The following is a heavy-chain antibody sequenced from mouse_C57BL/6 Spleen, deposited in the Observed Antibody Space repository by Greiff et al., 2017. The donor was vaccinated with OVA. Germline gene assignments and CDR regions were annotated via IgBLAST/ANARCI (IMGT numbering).Heavy chain of an antibody. J-gene: IGHJ3*01. D-gene: IGHD2-4*01. CDR3: ARGEGYYDYTWFAY. Sequence: EVKLMESEGGLVQPGSSMKLSCTASGFTFSDYYMAWVRQVPEKGLEWVANINYDGSSTYYLDSLKSRFIISRDNAKNILYLQMSSLKSEDTATYYCARGEGYYDYTWFAYWGQGTLVTVSA. V-gene: IGHV5-16*01. CDR1: GFTFSDYY. CDR2: INYDGSST.